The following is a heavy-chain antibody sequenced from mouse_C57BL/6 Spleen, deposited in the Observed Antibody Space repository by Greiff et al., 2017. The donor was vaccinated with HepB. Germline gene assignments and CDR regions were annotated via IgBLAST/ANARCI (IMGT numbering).Heavy chain of an antibody. CDR3: ARWGYGNYSAWFAY. CDR1: GYTFTSYW. D-gene: IGHD2-1*01. Sequence: QVQLQQPGAELVKPGASVKMSCKASGYTFTSYWITWVKQRPGQGLEWIGDIYPGSGSTNYNEKFKSKATLTVDTSSSTAYMQLSSLTSEDSAVYYCARWGYGNYSAWFAYWGRGTLVTVSA. CDR2: IYPGSGST. J-gene: IGHJ3*01. V-gene: IGHV1-55*01.